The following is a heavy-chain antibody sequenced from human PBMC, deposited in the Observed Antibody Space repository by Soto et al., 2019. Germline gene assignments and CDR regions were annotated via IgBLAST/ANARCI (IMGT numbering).Heavy chain of an antibody. CDR2: ISYDGSNK. Sequence: GGSLRLSCAASGFTFSSYGMHWVRQAPGKGLEWVAVISYDGSNKYYTDSVKGRFTISRDNSKNTLYLQMNSLRAEDTAVYYCAKDDRYSSGWYYYGMDVWGQGTTVTVSS. D-gene: IGHD6-19*01. V-gene: IGHV3-30*18. CDR3: AKDDRYSSGWYYYGMDV. CDR1: GFTFSSYG. J-gene: IGHJ6*02.